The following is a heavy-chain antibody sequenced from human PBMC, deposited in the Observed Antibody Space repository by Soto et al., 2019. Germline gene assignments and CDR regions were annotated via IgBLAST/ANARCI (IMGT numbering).Heavy chain of an antibody. CDR2: IIPISGTT. Sequence: SVKVSCKASGDVFRSYGINWVRQAPGQGLEWMGGIIPISGTTNYAQKFQGRVAITADESTDTVYMELSRLRSEDTAVYFCARVRCFNGLCHTADYGMDVWGQGTTVT. CDR3: ARVRCFNGLCHTADYGMDV. CDR1: GDVFRSYG. J-gene: IGHJ6*02. V-gene: IGHV1-69*13. D-gene: IGHD2-8*01.